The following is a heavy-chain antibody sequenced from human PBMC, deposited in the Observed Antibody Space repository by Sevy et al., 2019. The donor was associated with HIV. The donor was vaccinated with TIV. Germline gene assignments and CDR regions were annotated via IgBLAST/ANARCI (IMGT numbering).Heavy chain of an antibody. V-gene: IGHV1-8*01. D-gene: IGHD3-22*01. CDR1: GYTFTSYD. J-gene: IGHJ4*02. CDR3: ARGLSLIVGVIAYYFDY. Sequence: ASVKVSCKASGYTFTSYDINWVRQATGQGLEWMGWMNPNSGNTGYAQTFQGRVTMTRNTSISTAYMELSSLRSEDTAVYYCARGLSLIVGVIAYYFDYWGQGTLVTVSS. CDR2: MNPNSGNT.